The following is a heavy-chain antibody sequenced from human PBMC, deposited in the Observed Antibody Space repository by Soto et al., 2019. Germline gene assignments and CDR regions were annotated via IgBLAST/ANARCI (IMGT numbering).Heavy chain of an antibody. Sequence: GSLRLSCAASGFTFSSYAMSWVRQAPGKGLEWVSAISGSGGSTYYADSVKGRFTISRDNSKNTLYLQMNSLRAEDTAVYYCAKQEYSSGWYSADYWGQGTLVTVSS. CDR2: ISGSGGST. J-gene: IGHJ4*02. CDR3: AKQEYSSGWYSADY. CDR1: GFTFSSYA. D-gene: IGHD6-19*01. V-gene: IGHV3-23*01.